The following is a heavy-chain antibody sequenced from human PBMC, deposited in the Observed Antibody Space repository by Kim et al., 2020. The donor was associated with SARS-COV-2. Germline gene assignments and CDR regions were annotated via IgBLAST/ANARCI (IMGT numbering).Heavy chain of an antibody. CDR1: GFTFSSYS. J-gene: IGHJ3*02. D-gene: IGHD6-19*01. Sequence: GGSLRLSCAASGFTFSSYSMNWVRQAPGKGLEWVSSISSSSSYIYYADSVKGRFTISRDNAKNSLYLQMNSLRAEDTAVYYCAKRLGSGHRGGDAFDIWGQGTMVTVSS. V-gene: IGHV3-21*01. CDR2: ISSSSSYI. CDR3: AKRLGSGHRGGDAFDI.